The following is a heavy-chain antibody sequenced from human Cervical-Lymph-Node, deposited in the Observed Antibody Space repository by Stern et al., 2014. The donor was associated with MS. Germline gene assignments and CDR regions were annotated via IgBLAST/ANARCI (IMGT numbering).Heavy chain of an antibody. V-gene: IGHV1-69*01. CDR1: GGTFSKFP. CDR2: IFPVFGTP. J-gene: IGHJ5*02. CDR3: ALSSETSDRWYSLGYDL. Sequence: QVQLVQSGAEVPKPGSSVTVSCKASGGTFSKFPRSWVRQAPGQGLEWMGGIFPVFGTPTYAQDFRGRVTITADVSTRTVYMELSSLRSDDTAVYYCALSSETSDRWYSLGYDLWGQGTLVTVSS. D-gene: IGHD6-13*01.